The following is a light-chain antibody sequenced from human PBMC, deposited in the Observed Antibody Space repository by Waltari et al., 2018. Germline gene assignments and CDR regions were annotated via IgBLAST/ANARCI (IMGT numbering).Light chain of an antibody. J-gene: IGKJ1*01. Sequence: EIVMTQSPATLSVSPGERATLSCRASQSVSSNLAWYQQIPGQAPRLLIYGASTRATGIPARFTGSGSGTEFTLTISSMQSEDFAVYYCQQYNNWPGTFGQGTKLEIK. CDR2: GAS. CDR1: QSVSSN. CDR3: QQYNNWPGT. V-gene: IGKV3-15*01.